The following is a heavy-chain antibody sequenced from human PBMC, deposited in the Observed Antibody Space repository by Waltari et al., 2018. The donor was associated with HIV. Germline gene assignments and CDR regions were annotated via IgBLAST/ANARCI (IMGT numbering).Heavy chain of an antibody. J-gene: IGHJ5*02. D-gene: IGHD4-17*01. V-gene: IGHV4-31*03. CDR1: GASISRGDYY. CDR2: IYYSGYT. Sequence: QVQLQESGPGLVKPSQTLSLSCTVSGASISRGDYYWSWIRQHPGKGLEWIGYIYYSGYTHYSPSLQSRVTISVDTSKNHFSLNLSSVTAADTAVYYCARDKYGGHWFD. CDR3: ARDKYGGHWFD.